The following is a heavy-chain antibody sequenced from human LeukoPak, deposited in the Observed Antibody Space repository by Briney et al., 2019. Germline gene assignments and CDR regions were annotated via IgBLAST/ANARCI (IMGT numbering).Heavy chain of an antibody. D-gene: IGHD3-22*01. CDR3: AREFYDDSGYYQGWY. CDR1: GFTFSSYS. V-gene: IGHV3-48*04. CDR2: ISSSSSTI. Sequence: GGSLRLSCAASGFTFSSYSMNWVRQAPGKGLEWVSYISSSSSTIYYADSVKGRFTISRDNAKNSLYLQMNSLRAEDTAVYYCAREFYDDSGYYQGWYWGQGTLVTVSS. J-gene: IGHJ4*02.